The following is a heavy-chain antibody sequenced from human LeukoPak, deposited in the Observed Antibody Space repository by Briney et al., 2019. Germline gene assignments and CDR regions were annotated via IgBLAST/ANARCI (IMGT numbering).Heavy chain of an antibody. CDR3: ARDSDTAMVIDY. D-gene: IGHD5-18*01. CDR1: GFTFGSYW. V-gene: IGHV3-74*01. Sequence: GGSLRLSCAASGFTFGSYWMHWVRQAPGKGLVWVSRINSDGSSTSYADSVKGRFTISRDNSKNTLCLEMNSLRAEDTAVYYCARDSDTAMVIDYWGQGTLVTVSS. CDR2: INSDGSST. J-gene: IGHJ4*02.